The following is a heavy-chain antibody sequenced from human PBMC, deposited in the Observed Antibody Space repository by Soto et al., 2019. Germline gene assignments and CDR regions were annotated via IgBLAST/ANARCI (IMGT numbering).Heavy chain of an antibody. CDR1: GDSIGSSDYH. Sequence: SETLSLTCTVAGDSIGSSDYHWGWVRQPPGKGLEWIGSIYKSGNTYYNPSLKSRATISMDTSKNQFSLRLISVTAVDTAVYSCARHLGPTGPTNWGQGTLVTVSS. V-gene: IGHV4-39*01. CDR3: ARHLGPTGPTN. CDR2: IYKSGNT. J-gene: IGHJ4*02.